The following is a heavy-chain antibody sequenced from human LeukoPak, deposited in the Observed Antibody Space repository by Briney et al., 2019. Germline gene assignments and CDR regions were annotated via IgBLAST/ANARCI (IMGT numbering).Heavy chain of an antibody. J-gene: IGHJ4*02. CDR3: ARLSSGWYTDFDY. V-gene: IGHV3-13*01. CDR1: GFTFSSYD. CDR2: IGTAGDT. Sequence: GGSLRLSCAASGFTFSSYDMHWVRQATGKGLEWVSAIGTAGDTYYPGSVKGRFTISRENAKNTLYLQMNSLRAEDTAVYYCARLSSGWYTDFDYWGQGTLVTVSS. D-gene: IGHD6-19*01.